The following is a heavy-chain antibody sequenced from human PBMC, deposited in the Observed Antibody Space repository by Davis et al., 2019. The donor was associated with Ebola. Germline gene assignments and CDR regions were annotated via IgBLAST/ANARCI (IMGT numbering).Heavy chain of an antibody. D-gene: IGHD4-17*01. CDR2: IKSKTDGGTT. CDR1: GFTFSNAW. V-gene: IGHV3-15*01. CDR3: ARETTTVTTTTFDY. Sequence: PGGSLRLSCAASGFTFSNAWMSWVRQAPGKGLEWVGRIKSKTDGGTTDYAAPVKGRFTISRDDSKNTLYLQMNSLRAEDTAVYYCARETTTVTTTTFDYWGQGTLATVSS. J-gene: IGHJ4*02.